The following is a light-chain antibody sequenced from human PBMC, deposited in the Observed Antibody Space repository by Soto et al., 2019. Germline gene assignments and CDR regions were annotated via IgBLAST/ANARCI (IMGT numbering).Light chain of an antibody. CDR2: GAS. V-gene: IGKV3-20*01. CDR1: QSVSSSY. Sequence: EIVLTQSPGTLSLSPGERATLSCRASQSVSSSYLAWYQQKAGQAPRLLIFGASIRATGIPDRFSGSGSGTDFTLTISRLEPEAFAVYYCQQYGSSPPTFGQGTKVEIK. CDR3: QQYGSSPPT. J-gene: IGKJ1*01.